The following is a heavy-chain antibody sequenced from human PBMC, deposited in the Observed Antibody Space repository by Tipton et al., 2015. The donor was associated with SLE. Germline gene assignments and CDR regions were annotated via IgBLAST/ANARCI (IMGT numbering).Heavy chain of an antibody. D-gene: IGHD3-3*01. Sequence: TLSLTCTVSGGSISSGDYYWSWIRQPPGKGLEWIGYIYYSGSTNYNPSLKSRVTISVDTSKNQFSLKLSSVTAADTAVYYCWRRGMDVWGQGTTVTVSS. J-gene: IGHJ6*02. CDR1: GGSISSGDYY. V-gene: IGHV4-30-4*03. CDR3: WRRGMDV. CDR2: IYYSGST.